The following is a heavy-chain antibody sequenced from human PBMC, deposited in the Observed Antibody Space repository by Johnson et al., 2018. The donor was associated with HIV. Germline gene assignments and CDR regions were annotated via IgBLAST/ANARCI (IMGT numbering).Heavy chain of an antibody. CDR2: IRYDGSNK. CDR3: ARVKGSTIFGVVRPHGAFDI. V-gene: IGHV3-33*08. Sequence: QVQLVESGGGVVQPGRSLRLSCAASGFTFSSYAMHWVRQAPGKGLEWVAVIRYDGSNKYYADSVKGRFTISRDNSKNTLYLQMNSLRVEDTAVYYCARVKGSTIFGVVRPHGAFDIWGQGTMVTVSS. CDR1: GFTFSSYA. J-gene: IGHJ3*02. D-gene: IGHD3-3*01.